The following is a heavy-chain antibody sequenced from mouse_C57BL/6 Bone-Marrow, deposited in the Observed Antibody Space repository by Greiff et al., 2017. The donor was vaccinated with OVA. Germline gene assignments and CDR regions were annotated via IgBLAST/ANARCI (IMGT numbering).Heavy chain of an antibody. J-gene: IGHJ4*01. CDR2: IDPEDGET. Sequence: EVKLMESGAELVKPGASVKLSCTASGFNIKDYYMHWVKHSTEPGLEWIGRIDPEDGETKYAPKFQGKATITADTSSNTAYLQLSSLTSEDTAVYYCARGVLRDYYAMDYWGQGTSVTVSS. D-gene: IGHD1-1*01. V-gene: IGHV14-2*01. CDR3: ARGVLRDYYAMDY. CDR1: GFNIKDYY.